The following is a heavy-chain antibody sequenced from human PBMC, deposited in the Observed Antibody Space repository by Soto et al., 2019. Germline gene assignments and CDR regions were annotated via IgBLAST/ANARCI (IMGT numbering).Heavy chain of an antibody. CDR2: INPSGGST. Sequence: GASVKVSCKASGYRFTSYYMHWVRQAPGQGLEWMGIINPSGGSTSYAQKFQGRVTVTRDTSTSTVYMELSSLRSEDTAVYYCARARGIMITFGGVIVPYYFDYWGQGTLVTVSS. J-gene: IGHJ4*02. CDR1: GYRFTSYY. V-gene: IGHV1-46*03. CDR3: ARARGIMITFGGVIVPYYFDY. D-gene: IGHD3-16*02.